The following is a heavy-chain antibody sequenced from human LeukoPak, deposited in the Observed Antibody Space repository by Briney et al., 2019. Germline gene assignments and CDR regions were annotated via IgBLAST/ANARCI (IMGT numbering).Heavy chain of an antibody. Sequence: SETLSLTCTVSGGSISGYYWSWIRQPPGKRLEWIGYISYSGSTNYNPSLKSRVTISVDTSKNQFSLKLSSVTAADTAVYYCARQVGVSIFVRVDPWGQGTLVTVSS. D-gene: IGHD3-3*02. J-gene: IGHJ5*02. CDR3: ARQVGVSIFVRVDP. CDR1: GGSISGYY. CDR2: ISYSGST. V-gene: IGHV4-59*08.